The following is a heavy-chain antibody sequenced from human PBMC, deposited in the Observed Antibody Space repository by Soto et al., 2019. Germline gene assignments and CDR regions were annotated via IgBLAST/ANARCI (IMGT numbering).Heavy chain of an antibody. CDR2: INPNSGGT. V-gene: IGHV1-2*02. Sequence: ASVKVSCKASGYTFTGYYMHWVRQAPGQGLEWMGWINPNSGGTNYAQKFQGRVTMTRDTSISTAYMELSRLRSDDTAVYYCARAGKRYFDWLLFDYWGQGTLVTVSS. J-gene: IGHJ4*02. CDR1: GYTFTGYY. CDR3: ARAGKRYFDWLLFDY. D-gene: IGHD3-9*01.